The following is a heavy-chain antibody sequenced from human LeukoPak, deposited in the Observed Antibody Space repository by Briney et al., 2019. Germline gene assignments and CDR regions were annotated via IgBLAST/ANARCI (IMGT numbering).Heavy chain of an antibody. D-gene: IGHD6-13*01. CDR3: ARDRSLSSPNWFDP. J-gene: IGHJ5*02. V-gene: IGHV4-59*01. CDR1: GGSISSYY. Sequence: SETLSLTCTVSGGSISSYYWSWIRQPPGKGLEWIGYIYYSGSTNYNPSLKSRVTISVDTSKNQFSLKLSSVTAADTAVYYCARDRSLSSPNWFDPWGQGTLVTVSS. CDR2: IYYSGST.